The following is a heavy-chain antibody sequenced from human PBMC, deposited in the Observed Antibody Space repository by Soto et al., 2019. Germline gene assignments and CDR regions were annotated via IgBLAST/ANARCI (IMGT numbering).Heavy chain of an antibody. CDR3: AHRYDYGEMRY. D-gene: IGHD3-16*01. CDR1: GFSLSTSGVG. Sequence: QITLKESGPTLVKPTQTLTLTCTFSGFSLSTSGVGVGWIRQPPGKTLEWLALIYWDDSNLYSPSLRSRLTXTXXTSKNQVVLTMTNMDPVDTATYYCAHRYDYGEMRYWGQGTLVTVSS. CDR2: IYWDDSN. V-gene: IGHV2-5*02. J-gene: IGHJ4*02.